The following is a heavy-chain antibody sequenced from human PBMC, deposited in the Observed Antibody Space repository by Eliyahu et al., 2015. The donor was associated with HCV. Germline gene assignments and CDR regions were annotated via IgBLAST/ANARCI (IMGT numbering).Heavy chain of an antibody. CDR1: GFTFSSXX. V-gene: IGHV3-21*01. J-gene: IGHJ4*02. CDR3: ARDKPLYCSGGSCHTSFDY. Sequence: EVQLVESGGGLVKPGGSLRLSCAASGFTFSSXXXNWVRQAPGKGLEWVSSISSSSSYIYYADSVKGRFTISRDNAKNSLYLQMNSLRAEDTAVYYCARDKPLYCSGGSCHTSFDYWGQGTLVTVSS. D-gene: IGHD2-15*01. CDR2: ISSSSSYI.